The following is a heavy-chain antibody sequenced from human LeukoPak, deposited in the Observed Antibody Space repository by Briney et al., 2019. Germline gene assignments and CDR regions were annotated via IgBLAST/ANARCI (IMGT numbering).Heavy chain of an antibody. CDR2: ISRSSSYI. CDR3: ARDPFDGSGSYYKTPWFDP. J-gene: IGHJ5*02. D-gene: IGHD3-10*01. Sequence: KPGGSLRLSCAASGFTFSSYSMNWVRQAPGKGREWVSSISRSSSYIYYADSVKGRFTISRDNAKNSLYLQMNSLRAEDTAVYYCARDPFDGSGSYYKTPWFDPWGQGTLVTVSS. CDR1: GFTFSSYS. V-gene: IGHV3-21*01.